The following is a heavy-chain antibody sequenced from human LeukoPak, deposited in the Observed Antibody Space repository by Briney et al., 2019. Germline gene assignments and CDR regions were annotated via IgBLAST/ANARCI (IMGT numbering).Heavy chain of an antibody. Sequence: GGSLRLSWAASGFTFSSYWMSGVRQAPGKGLEWVANIKQDGSEKYYVDYVKGRLTISRDIAKNSLYLQMNSLRAEDTAVYYCGRGKYYYDSSGYLDYWGQGTLVSVSS. CDR3: GRGKYYYDSSGYLDY. J-gene: IGHJ4*02. CDR1: GFTFSSYW. D-gene: IGHD3-22*01. CDR2: IKQDGSEK. V-gene: IGHV3-7*01.